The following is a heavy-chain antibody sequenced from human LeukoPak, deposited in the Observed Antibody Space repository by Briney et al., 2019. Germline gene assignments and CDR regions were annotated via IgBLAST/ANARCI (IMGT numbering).Heavy chain of an antibody. CDR2: ISYDGSNR. J-gene: IGHJ4*02. CDR3: ASSTNYYDSSGYSECGY. Sequence: GGSLRLSCAASGFTLSSYAMHWVRQAPGKGLEWVAVISYDGSNRYYADSVKGRFTISRDNSKSTLYLQMNSLRVEDTGVYYCASSTNYYDSSGYSECGYWGQGTLVTVSS. CDR1: GFTLSSYA. D-gene: IGHD3-22*01. V-gene: IGHV3-30-3*01.